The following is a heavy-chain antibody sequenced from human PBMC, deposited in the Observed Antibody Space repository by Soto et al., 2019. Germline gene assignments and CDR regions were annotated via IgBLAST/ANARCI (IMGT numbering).Heavy chain of an antibody. CDR2: SYYSGST. D-gene: IGHD4-17*01. CDR1: GGSISSYY. Sequence: QVQLQESGPGLVKPSETLSLTCTASGGSISSYYWSWIRQPPGKGLEWIGYSYYSGSTNDNPSLKSRVTISVDTSKNQLSLKLSSVTAADTAVYYCARRYGYYFDYWGQGTLVTVSS. J-gene: IGHJ4*02. V-gene: IGHV4-59*08. CDR3: ARRYGYYFDY.